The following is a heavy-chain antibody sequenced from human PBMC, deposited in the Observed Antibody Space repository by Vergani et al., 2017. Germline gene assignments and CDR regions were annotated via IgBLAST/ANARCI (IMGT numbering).Heavy chain of an antibody. J-gene: IGHJ6*02. CDR2: NYYSGST. Sequence: QVQLQESGPGLVKPSETLSLTCTVSGGSISSYYWSWIRQPPGKGLEWIGYNYYSGSTNYNPSLKSRVTISVDTSKNQFSLKLSSVTAADTAVYYCARGIYGDYVSYYGMDVWGQGTTVTVSS. CDR3: ARGIYGDYVSYYGMDV. CDR1: GGSISSYY. V-gene: IGHV4-59*01. D-gene: IGHD4-17*01.